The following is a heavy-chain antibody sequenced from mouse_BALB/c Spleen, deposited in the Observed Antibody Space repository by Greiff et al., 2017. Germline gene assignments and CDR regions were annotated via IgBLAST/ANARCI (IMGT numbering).Heavy chain of an antibody. CDR1: GFTFSSYA. Sequence: EVMLVESGGGLVKPGGSLKLSCAASGFTFSSYAMFWVRQSPEKRLEWVAEISSGGSYTYYPDTVTGRFTISRDNAKNTLYLEMSSLRSEDTAMYYCARDGDYYGSTWFAYWGQGTLVTVSA. CDR2: ISSGGSYT. D-gene: IGHD1-1*01. CDR3: ARDGDYYGSTWFAY. J-gene: IGHJ3*01. V-gene: IGHV5-9-4*01.